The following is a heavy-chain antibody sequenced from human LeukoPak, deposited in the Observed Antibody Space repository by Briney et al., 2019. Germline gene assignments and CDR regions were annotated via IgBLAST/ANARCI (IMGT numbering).Heavy chain of an antibody. CDR2: ISSSSSYI. V-gene: IGHV3-21*01. CDR3: SRVDFRRGYVFGY. D-gene: IGHD5-12*01. CDR1: GFTFSSYS. Sequence: GGSLRLSCAASGFTFSSYSMNWVRQAPGERLEWVSSISSSSSYIYYADSVKGRFTISRDNAKNSLYLQMNSLRAEDTAVYYGSRVDFRRGYVFGYWGQGTLVTVSS. J-gene: IGHJ4*02.